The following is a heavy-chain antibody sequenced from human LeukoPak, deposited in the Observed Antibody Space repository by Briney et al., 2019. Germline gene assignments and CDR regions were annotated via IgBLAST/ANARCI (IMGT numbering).Heavy chain of an antibody. J-gene: IGHJ4*02. Sequence: GGSLRLSCAASGFTVSSNYMGWVRQAPGKGLEWVSVIYSGGSTYYADSVKGRFTISRDNSKNTLYLQMNSLRAEDTAVYYCARLVVFRSYFDYWGQGTLVTASS. V-gene: IGHV3-53*01. CDR1: GFTVSSNY. CDR2: IYSGGST. CDR3: ARLVVFRSYFDY. D-gene: IGHD2-2*01.